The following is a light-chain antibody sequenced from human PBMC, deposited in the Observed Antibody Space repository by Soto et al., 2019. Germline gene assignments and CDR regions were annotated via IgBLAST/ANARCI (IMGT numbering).Light chain of an antibody. V-gene: IGKV3-20*01. Sequence: ENALTQAPGTLALSPGERATLSCRASQSVIGRQLAWYQHKPGQAPRLLIYGVSTRATGIPDRFTGSGSGTDFTLTISRLEPEDFAVFYCQVYGPSPPITFGQGTRLEIK. J-gene: IGKJ5*01. CDR3: QVYGPSPPIT. CDR1: QSVIGRQ. CDR2: GVS.